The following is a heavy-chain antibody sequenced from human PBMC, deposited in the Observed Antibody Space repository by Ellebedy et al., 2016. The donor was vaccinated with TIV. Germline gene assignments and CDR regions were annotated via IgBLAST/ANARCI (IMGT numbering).Heavy chain of an antibody. Sequence: MPSEILSLTCTVSGDSISSYYWTWIRQPPGKGLEWIGYIYYSGSTNYNPSLKSRVSISVDTSKNQFSLKLSSVTAADTAVYYCARGGGFDAFDIWGQGTMVTVSS. J-gene: IGHJ3*02. CDR1: GDSISSYY. CDR3: ARGGGFDAFDI. CDR2: IYYSGST. D-gene: IGHD2-15*01. V-gene: IGHV4-59*01.